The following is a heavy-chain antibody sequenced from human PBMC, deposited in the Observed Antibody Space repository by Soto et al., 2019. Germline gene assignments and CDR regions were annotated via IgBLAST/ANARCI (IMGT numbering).Heavy chain of an antibody. D-gene: IGHD2-15*01. CDR2: MWYDGHVE. CDR3: ARGSPKVAGGAFDI. J-gene: IGHJ3*02. CDR1: GFSFRTSG. Sequence: QVHLVESGGGVVQPGRSLTLSCAASGFSFRTSGMHWVRQAPGKGLEWVTGMWYDGHVEGYLDSVKGRFTISRDNSNSLMSLQMSNLRVDDTAVYYCARGSPKVAGGAFDIWGHGTMVTVSS. V-gene: IGHV3-33*01.